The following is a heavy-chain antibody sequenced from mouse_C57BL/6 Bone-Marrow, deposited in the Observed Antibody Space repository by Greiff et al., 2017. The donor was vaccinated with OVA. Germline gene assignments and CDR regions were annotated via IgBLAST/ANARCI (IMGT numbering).Heavy chain of an antibody. D-gene: IGHD2-2*01. Sequence: VQLQQSGAELVRPGASVKLSCKASGYTFTDYYINWVKQRPGQGLEWIARIYPGSGNTYYNEKFKGKATLTAEKSSSTAYMQLISLTSDDSAVYFCAIRLRTAYYFDDWGQGTTLTVSS. CDR2: IYPGSGNT. J-gene: IGHJ2*01. CDR3: AIRLRTAYYFDD. V-gene: IGHV1-76*01. CDR1: GYTFTDYY.